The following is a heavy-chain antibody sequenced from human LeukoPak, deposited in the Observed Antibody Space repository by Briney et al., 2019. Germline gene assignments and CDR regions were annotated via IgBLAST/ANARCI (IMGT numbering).Heavy chain of an antibody. D-gene: IGHD1-26*01. CDR3: ARGQVRDSQYGIYSTGVFEY. Sequence: ASVKVSCKASGYTFTSYGISWVRQAPGQGLEWMGWISAYNGNTNYAQKLQGRVTMTTDTSTSTAYMELRSLRSDDTAVYYCARGQVRDSQYGIYSTGVFEYWGQGTLVTVSS. CDR1: GYTFTSYG. J-gene: IGHJ4*02. V-gene: IGHV1-18*01. CDR2: ISAYNGNT.